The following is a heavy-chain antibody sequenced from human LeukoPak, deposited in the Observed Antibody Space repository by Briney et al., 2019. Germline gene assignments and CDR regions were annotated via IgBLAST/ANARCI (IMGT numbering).Heavy chain of an antibody. CDR1: EYTFTSYD. CDR2: MNPNSGNT. D-gene: IGHD6-6*01. V-gene: IGHV1-8*01. CDR3: ARAGEYSSPPGDFDY. Sequence: ASVKVSFTASEYTFTSYDINWVRQATGQGLEWMGWMNPNSGNTGYAQKFQGRVTMTRNTSIRTAYMELSSLRSDDTAVYYCARAGEYSSPPGDFDYWGQGTLVTVSS. J-gene: IGHJ4*02.